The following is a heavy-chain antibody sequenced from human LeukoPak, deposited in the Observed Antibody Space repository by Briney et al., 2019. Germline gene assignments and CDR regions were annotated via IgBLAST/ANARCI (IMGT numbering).Heavy chain of an antibody. CDR1: GGSFSGYY. CDR2: INHSGST. CDR3: ARPHSTFFDQDAAYYFDY. J-gene: IGHJ4*02. D-gene: IGHD3-9*01. Sequence: SETLSLTCAVYGGSFSGYYWSWIRQPPGKGLEWIGEINHSGSTNYNPSLKSRVTISVDTSKNQSSLKLSSVTAADTAVYYCARPHSTFFDQDAAYYFDYWGQGILVTVSS. V-gene: IGHV4-34*01.